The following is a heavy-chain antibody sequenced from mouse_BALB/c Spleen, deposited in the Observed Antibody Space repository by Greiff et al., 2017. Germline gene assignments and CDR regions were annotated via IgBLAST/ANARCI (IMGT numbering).Heavy chain of an antibody. CDR2: ISSGGGST. CDR1: GFAFSSYD. J-gene: IGHJ3*01. D-gene: IGHD1-1*01. V-gene: IGHV5-12-1*01. Sequence: EVMLVESGGGLVKPGGSLKLSCAASGFAFSSYDMSWVRQTPEKRLEWVAYISSGGGSTYYPDTVKGRFTISRDNAKNTLYLQMSSLKSEDTAMYYRARDDYYGSRVAWFVYWGQGTLVTVSA. CDR3: ARDDYYGSRVAWFVY.